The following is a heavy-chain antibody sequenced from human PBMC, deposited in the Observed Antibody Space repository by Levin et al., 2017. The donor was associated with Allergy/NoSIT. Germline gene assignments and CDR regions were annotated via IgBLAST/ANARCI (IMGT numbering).Heavy chain of an antibody. V-gene: IGHV6-1*01. CDR1: GDSVSSNRAT. CDR2: TYYTSKWSS. J-gene: IGHJ4*02. CDR3: ARVTRGYTAYDFTRHFDS. Sequence: NSSETLSLTCAISGDSVSSNRATWDWIRQSPSRGLEWLGRTYYTSKWSSDYAVSVRSRITISADTSKNQFSLQLNSMTPEDTAVYYCARVTRGYTAYDFTRHFDSWGQGTLVTVSS. D-gene: IGHD5-12*01.